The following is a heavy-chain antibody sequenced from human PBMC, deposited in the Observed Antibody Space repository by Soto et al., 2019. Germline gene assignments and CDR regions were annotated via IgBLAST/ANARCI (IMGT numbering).Heavy chain of an antibody. V-gene: IGHV1-69*01. CDR1: GGTFSSYA. CDR3: ARAPELIAARPPGGMDV. Sequence: QVQLVQSGAEVKKPGSSVKVSCKASGGTFSSYAISWVRQAPGQGLEWMGGIIPIFGTANYAQKFQGRVTITADESTSTAYMELSSLRSEDTAVYYCARAPELIAARPPGGMDVWGQGTTVTVSS. D-gene: IGHD6-6*01. J-gene: IGHJ6*02. CDR2: IIPIFGTA.